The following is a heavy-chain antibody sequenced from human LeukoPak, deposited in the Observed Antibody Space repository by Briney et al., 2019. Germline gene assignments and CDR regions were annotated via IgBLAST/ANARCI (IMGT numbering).Heavy chain of an antibody. Sequence: ASVKVSCKASGYTFTSYGISWVRQAPGQGLEWMGWISAYNGNTNYAQKLQGRVTMTTDTSTSTAYMELRSLRSDDTAVYYCARVVLRYFDWLLPHSRTDYRYFDLWGRGTLVTVSS. CDR3: ARVVLRYFDWLLPHSRTDYRYFDL. J-gene: IGHJ2*01. D-gene: IGHD3-9*01. CDR1: GYTFTSYG. CDR2: ISAYNGNT. V-gene: IGHV1-18*01.